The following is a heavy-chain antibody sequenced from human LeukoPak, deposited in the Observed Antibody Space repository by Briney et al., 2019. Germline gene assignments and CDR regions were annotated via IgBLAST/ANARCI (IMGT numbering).Heavy chain of an antibody. CDR3: AKQLYQLLNNWFDP. Sequence: GGSLRLSCAASGFTVSSNFMNWVRQAPGKGLEWVSAISGSGGSTYYADSVKGRFTISRDNSKNTLYLQMNSLRAEDTAVYYCAKQLYQLLNNWFDPWGQGTLVTVSS. CDR2: ISGSGGST. V-gene: IGHV3-23*01. J-gene: IGHJ5*02. CDR1: GFTVSSNF. D-gene: IGHD2-2*01.